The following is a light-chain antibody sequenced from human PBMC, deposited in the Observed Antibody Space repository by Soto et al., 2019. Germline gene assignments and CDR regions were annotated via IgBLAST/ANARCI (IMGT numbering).Light chain of an antibody. J-gene: IGLJ2*01. Sequence: QLVLTQSPSASASLGASVKLTCTLSSGHSTYAIAWHQQQPEKGPRYLMKVNNDGSHNKGDGIPDRFSGSSSGAERYLTISSLQSEDEADYYCQTWGTDVVFGGGTKLTVL. V-gene: IGLV4-69*01. CDR3: QTWGTDVV. CDR2: VNNDGSH. CDR1: SGHSTYA.